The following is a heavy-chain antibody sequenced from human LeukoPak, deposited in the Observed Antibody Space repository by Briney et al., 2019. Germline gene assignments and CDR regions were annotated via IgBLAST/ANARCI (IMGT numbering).Heavy chain of an antibody. CDR2: IYYSGST. CDR3: ARASYDSSGYYPLVPFDY. J-gene: IGHJ4*02. V-gene: IGHV4-59*01. Sequence: SETLPLTCTVSGGSISSYYWSWIRQPPGKGLEWIGYIYYSGSTNYNPSLKSRVTISVDTSKNQFSLKLSSVTAADTAVYYCARASYDSSGYYPLVPFDYWGQGTLVTVSS. CDR1: GGSISSYY. D-gene: IGHD3-22*01.